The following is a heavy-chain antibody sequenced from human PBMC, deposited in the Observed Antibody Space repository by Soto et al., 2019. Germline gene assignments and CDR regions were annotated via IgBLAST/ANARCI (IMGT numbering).Heavy chain of an antibody. V-gene: IGHV3-23*01. Sequence: EVQLLESGGGLVQPGGSLRLSCAASGFTFSSYAMSWVRQAPGKELEWVSAISGGGGSTYYADSVKGRFTISRDNSKNTLYLQMNSLRAEDTAVYYCAKDGRRWDLPADYWGQGALVTVSS. J-gene: IGHJ4*02. CDR3: AKDGRRWDLPADY. D-gene: IGHD1-26*01. CDR2: ISGGGGST. CDR1: GFTFSSYA.